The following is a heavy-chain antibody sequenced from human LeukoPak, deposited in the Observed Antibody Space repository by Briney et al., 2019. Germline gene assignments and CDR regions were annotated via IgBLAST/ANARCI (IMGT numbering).Heavy chain of an antibody. V-gene: IGHV3-21*01. CDR1: GFTFSSYS. Sequence: GGSLRLSCAASGFTFSSYSMNWVRQAPGKGVEWVSSISSSSSYIYYADSVKGRFTISRDNAKNSLYLQMNSLRAEDTAVYYCARDRHGYSYGFHRGYSDNNYMDVWGKGTTVTISS. CDR3: ARDRHGYSYGFHRGYSDNNYMDV. D-gene: IGHD5-18*01. J-gene: IGHJ6*03. CDR2: ISSSSSYI.